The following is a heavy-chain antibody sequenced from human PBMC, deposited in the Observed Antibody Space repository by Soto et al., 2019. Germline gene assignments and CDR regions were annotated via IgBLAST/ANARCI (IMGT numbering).Heavy chain of an antibody. J-gene: IGHJ4*02. Sequence: SGPTLVNPTQTLTLTCTFSGFSLSTSGVSVGWIRQPPGKALEWLALIYWDNDKYYSPSLKSRLIIAKDTSKNQVVLTMTNMDPVDTATYYCAHSLIPNWGSRGAFDYWGQGTLVTVSS. CDR3: AHSLIPNWGSRGAFDY. V-gene: IGHV2-5*02. CDR2: IYWDNDK. CDR1: GFSLSTSGVS. D-gene: IGHD7-27*01.